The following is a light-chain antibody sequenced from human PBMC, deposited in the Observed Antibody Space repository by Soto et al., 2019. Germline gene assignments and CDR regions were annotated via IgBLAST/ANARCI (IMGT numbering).Light chain of an antibody. J-gene: IGLJ2*01. Sequence: QSALTQTASVSGSPGQSITISCTGTSSDVGGYNYVSWYQQHPGKAPKLMIYEVSYRPSGVSNRFSGSKSGNTASLTISGLQAEDEAGYYCSSLTSTNTLAFGGGTKVTVL. CDR1: SSDVGGYNY. CDR3: SSLTSTNTLA. CDR2: EVS. V-gene: IGLV2-14*01.